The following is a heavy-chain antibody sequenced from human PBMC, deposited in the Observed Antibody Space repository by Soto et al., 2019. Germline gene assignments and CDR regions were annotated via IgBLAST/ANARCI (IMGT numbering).Heavy chain of an antibody. CDR1: GGTFSSYA. J-gene: IGHJ4*02. V-gene: IGHV1-69*04. CDR2: IIPILGIA. CDR3: ARMLRGTGYDY. D-gene: IGHD3-9*01. Sequence: ASVKVSCKASGGTFSSYAISWVRQAPGQGLEWMGRIIPILGIANYAQKFQGRVTITADKSTSTAYMELSSLRSEDTAVYYCARMLRGTGYDYWGQGTLVTVSS.